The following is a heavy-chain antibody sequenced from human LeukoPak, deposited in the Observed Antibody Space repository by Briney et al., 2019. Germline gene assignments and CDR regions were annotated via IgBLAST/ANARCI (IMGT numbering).Heavy chain of an antibody. CDR3: AREDYYDSGSNDY. D-gene: IGHD3-22*01. CDR2: MNPNSGNT. J-gene: IGHJ4*02. V-gene: IGHV1-8*02. CDR1: GYIFTSYD. Sequence: ASVKVSCKASGYIFTSYDINWVRQATGQGLEWMGWMNPNSGNTAYAQKFQGRVTITRNTSISTAYMELSSLRSEDTAVYYCAREDYYDSGSNDYWGQGTLVTVSS.